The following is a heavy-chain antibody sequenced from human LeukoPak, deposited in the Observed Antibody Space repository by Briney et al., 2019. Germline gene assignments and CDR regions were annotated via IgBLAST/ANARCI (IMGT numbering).Heavy chain of an antibody. V-gene: IGHV4-30-2*01. Sequence: SETLXLTCTVSGGSISSGGYYWSWIRQPPGKGLEWIGYIYHSGSTYYNPSLKSRVTISVDRSKNQFSLKLISVTAADTAVYYCARVNVVAYYGDNWGQGTLVTVSS. J-gene: IGHJ4*02. CDR3: ARVNVVAYYGDN. CDR1: GGSISSGGYY. D-gene: IGHD3-10*01. CDR2: IYHSGST.